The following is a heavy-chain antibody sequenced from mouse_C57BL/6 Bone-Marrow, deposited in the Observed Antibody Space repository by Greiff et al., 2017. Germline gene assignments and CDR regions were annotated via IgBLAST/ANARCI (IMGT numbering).Heavy chain of an antibody. CDR1: GYTFTSYG. CDR2: IYPRSGNT. J-gene: IGHJ3*01. CDR3: AREGGAY. V-gene: IGHV1-81*01. Sequence: VQVVESGAELARPGASVKLSCKASGYTFTSYGISWVKQRTGQGLEWIGEIYPRSGNTYYNEKFKGKATLTADKSSSTAYMELRSLTSEDSAVYFCAREGGAYWGQGTLVTVSA.